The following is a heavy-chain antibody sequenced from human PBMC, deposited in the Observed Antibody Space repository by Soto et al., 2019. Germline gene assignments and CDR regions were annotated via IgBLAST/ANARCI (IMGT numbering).Heavy chain of an antibody. CDR3: ARGRYGDY. D-gene: IGHD1-1*01. CDR1: GYDFTTYG. V-gene: IGHV1-18*01. J-gene: IGHJ4*02. CDR2: ISAHNGNT. Sequence: QVHLVQSEAEVKKSEASVKVSCKGSGYDFTTYGITWVRQAPGQGLEWMAWISAHNGNTDYAQKLQGRVTVTRDTSTSTAYMELRSLRSDDTAVYYCARGRYGDYWGQGALVTVSS.